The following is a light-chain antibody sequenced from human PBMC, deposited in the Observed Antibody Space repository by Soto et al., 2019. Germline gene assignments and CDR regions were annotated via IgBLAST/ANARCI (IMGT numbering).Light chain of an antibody. CDR2: AAS. Sequence: DIQMTQSPSSLSASVGDRVTITCRASENIANDLHWYQQKPGKAPKILIYAASTLQSGVPSRFSGSGSGTYFTLTISSLQPEDFATYYCQQSYTASPYTFGRGTKLQIK. CDR1: ENIAND. CDR3: QQSYTASPYT. V-gene: IGKV1-39*01. J-gene: IGKJ2*01.